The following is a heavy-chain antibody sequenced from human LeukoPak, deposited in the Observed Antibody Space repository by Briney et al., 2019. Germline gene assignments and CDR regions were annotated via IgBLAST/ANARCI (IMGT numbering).Heavy chain of an antibody. CDR1: GGSFSSYA. CDR2: IIPIFGTA. V-gene: IGHV1-69*06. D-gene: IGHD4-23*01. CDR3: ARGTSATVVTFDY. J-gene: IGHJ4*02. Sequence: SVKVSCKASGGSFSSYAMTWVRQAPGQGLEWMGGIIPIFGTANYAQKFQGRVTINADTSTSTAYMELRSLRSDDTAAYYCARGTSATVVTFDYWGQGTLVTVSS.